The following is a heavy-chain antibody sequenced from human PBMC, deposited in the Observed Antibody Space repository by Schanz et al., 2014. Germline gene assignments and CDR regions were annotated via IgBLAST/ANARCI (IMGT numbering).Heavy chain of an antibody. CDR1: RYTFNTYG. Sequence: QGQLVQSGPEVKEPGASVKVSCEASRYTFNTYGLNWVRQAPGQGLEWMGWISAYTNNTNYAQKLQGRVTMTTDTSTGTTYMELRSLRSDDTAVYYCARDRRRYWSTATCLGDNGFDAWGQGTLVIVSS. J-gene: IGHJ5*02. CDR2: ISAYTNNT. CDR3: ARDRRRYWSTATCLGDNGFDA. V-gene: IGHV1-18*01. D-gene: IGHD2-2*01.